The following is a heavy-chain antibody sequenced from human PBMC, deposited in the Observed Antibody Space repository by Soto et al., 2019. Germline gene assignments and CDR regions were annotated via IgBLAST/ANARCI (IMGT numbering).Heavy chain of an antibody. CDR1: GYTFTSYG. Sequence: ASVKVSWKASGYTFTSYGISWVRQAPGQGLEWMGWISAYNGNTNYAQKLQGRVTMTTDTSTSTAHMELRSLRSDDTAVYYCVRGRIQLSYYYGMDVWGQGITVTVS. CDR3: VRGRIQLSYYYGMDV. J-gene: IGHJ6*02. CDR2: ISAYNGNT. V-gene: IGHV1-18*01. D-gene: IGHD5-18*01.